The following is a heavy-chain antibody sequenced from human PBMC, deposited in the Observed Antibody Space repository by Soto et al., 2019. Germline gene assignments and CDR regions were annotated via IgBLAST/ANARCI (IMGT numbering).Heavy chain of an antibody. CDR3: ATDLPVYDYVWGSPDAFDI. V-gene: IGHV1-24*01. D-gene: IGHD3-16*01. J-gene: IGHJ3*02. Sequence: ASVKVSCKVSGYTLTELSMHWVRQAPGRGLEWMGGFDPEDGETIYAQKFQGRVTMTEDTSTDTAYMELSSLRSEDTAVYYCATDLPVYDYVWGSPDAFDIWGQGTMVTVSS. CDR1: GYTLTELS. CDR2: FDPEDGET.